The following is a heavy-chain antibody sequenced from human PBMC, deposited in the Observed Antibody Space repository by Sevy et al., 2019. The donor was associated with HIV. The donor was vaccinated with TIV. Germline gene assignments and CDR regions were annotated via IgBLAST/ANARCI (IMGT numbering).Heavy chain of an antibody. V-gene: IGHV4-34*01. D-gene: IGHD3-16*02. J-gene: IGHJ4*02. CDR2: IDQSGST. CDR3: ARPYRY. CDR1: NGSFSDYY. Sequence: LETLSLTCGVYNGSFSDYYWSWFRQPPGKVLEWIGEIDQSGSTTYNPSLKSRVTISIDASKNQFSLKLNSVTAADTAVYYCARPYRYWGQGSLVTVSS.